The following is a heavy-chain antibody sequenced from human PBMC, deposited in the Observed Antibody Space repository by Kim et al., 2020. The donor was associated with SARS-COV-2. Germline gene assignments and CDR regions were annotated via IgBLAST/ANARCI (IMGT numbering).Heavy chain of an antibody. CDR1: GFTFSSYW. CDR2: IKKDGSLK. J-gene: IGHJ4*02. Sequence: GGSLRLSCADSGFTFSSYWMSWVRQAPGKGLEWVASIKKDGSLKDYVDSVKGRFTISRDNAKNSLSLLMNSLRPEDTAVYFCARGWMPDYWGQGTLVTVSS. D-gene: IGHD5-12*01. V-gene: IGHV3-7*04. CDR3: ARGWMPDY.